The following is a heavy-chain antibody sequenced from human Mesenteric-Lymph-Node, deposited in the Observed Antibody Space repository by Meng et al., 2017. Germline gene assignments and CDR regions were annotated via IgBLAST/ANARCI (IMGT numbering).Heavy chain of an antibody. J-gene: IGHJ2*01. Sequence: KSQGRVTITADKSTSTAYMGLSSLRSEDTAVYYCARNMDYGDYSWYFDLWGRGTLVTVSS. CDR3: ARNMDYGDYSWYFDL. V-gene: IGHV1-69*02. D-gene: IGHD4-17*01.